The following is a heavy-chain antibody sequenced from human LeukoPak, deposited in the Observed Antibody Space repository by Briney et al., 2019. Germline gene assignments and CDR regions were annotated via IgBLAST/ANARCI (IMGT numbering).Heavy chain of an antibody. CDR2: TIPIFGAK. Sequence: ASVKVSRKASGGTFSSFGITWVQQAPGQGLEWMGGTIPIFGAKHYAQKFRGRVTVTADNSTTTTYMELSRLRSEDTALYYCASYSNWGDFDSWGQGTLVTVSS. CDR3: ASYSNWGDFDS. V-gene: IGHV1-69*06. J-gene: IGHJ4*02. D-gene: IGHD7-27*01. CDR1: GGTFSSFG.